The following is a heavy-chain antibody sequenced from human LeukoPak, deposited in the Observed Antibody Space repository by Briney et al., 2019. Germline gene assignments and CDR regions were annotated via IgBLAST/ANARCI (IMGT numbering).Heavy chain of an antibody. CDR1: GVTFSSYA. CDR2: INPIFGSA. J-gene: IGHJ4*02. V-gene: IGHV1-69*13. D-gene: IGHD3-22*01. Sequence: SVKVSCKASGVTFSSYALSCVRQSPGQRLEWMGGINPIFGSANYAQNFQGRVTITADESTSTAYMELSSLRSEDTAVYYCARGPGDYYDSSGYPAYYFDYWGQGTLVTVSS. CDR3: ARGPGDYYDSSGYPAYYFDY.